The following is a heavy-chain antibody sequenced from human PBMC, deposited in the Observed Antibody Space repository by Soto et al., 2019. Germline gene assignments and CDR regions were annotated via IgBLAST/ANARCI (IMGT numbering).Heavy chain of an antibody. CDR2: IKSKTDGGTT. V-gene: IGHV3-15*07. CDR3: TTGQGMGFGEGGGLYYYYGMDV. D-gene: IGHD3-10*01. CDR1: GFTFSNAW. Sequence: EVQLVESGGGLVKPGGSLRLSCAASGFTFSNAWMNWVRQAPGKGLEWVGRIKSKTDGGTTDYAAPVKGRFTISRDDSKNTLYLQMNSLKTEDTAVYYCTTGQGMGFGEGGGLYYYYGMDVWGQGTTVTVSS. J-gene: IGHJ6*02.